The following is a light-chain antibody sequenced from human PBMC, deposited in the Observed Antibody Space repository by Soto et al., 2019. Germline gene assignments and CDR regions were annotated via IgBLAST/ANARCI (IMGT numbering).Light chain of an antibody. CDR2: GVT. CDR1: GSDIGAYNY. CDR3: SSFTTSYFYV. V-gene: IGLV2-14*01. J-gene: IGLJ1*01. Sequence: QSALTQPASVSGSPGQSITISCTGTGSDIGAYNYVSWYQQHPGKAPKLIIYGVTYRPSGVSTRFSASKSAYTASLTISGLQAEDEADYYCSSFTTSYFYVFGPGTKLTVL.